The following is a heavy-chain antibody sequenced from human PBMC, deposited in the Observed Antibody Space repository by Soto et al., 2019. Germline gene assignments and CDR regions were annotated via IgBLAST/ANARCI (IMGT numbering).Heavy chain of an antibody. V-gene: IGHV3-30-3*01. Sequence: SLRLSCAASGFTFSSYAMHWVRQAPGKGLEWVAVISYDGSNKYYADSVKGRFTISRDNSKNTLYLQMNSLRAEDTAVYYCARNNYDILTGYDNWFDPWGQGTLVTVSS. CDR3: ARNNYDILTGYDNWFDP. CDR1: GFTFSSYA. J-gene: IGHJ5*02. D-gene: IGHD3-9*01. CDR2: ISYDGSNK.